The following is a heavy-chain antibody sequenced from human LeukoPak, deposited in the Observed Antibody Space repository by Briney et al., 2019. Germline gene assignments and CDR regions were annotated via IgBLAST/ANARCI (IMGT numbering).Heavy chain of an antibody. CDR1: GGSIYTYY. Sequence: SETLSLTCTVSGGSIYTYYWSWIRQPPGKGLEWIGYIYYSGSTNYNPSLKGRVTILVDTSKNQFSLKLSSVTAADTAVYYCAREVYSSSSPYYYFDYWGQGTLVTVSS. CDR3: AREVYSSSSPYYYFDY. D-gene: IGHD6-6*01. V-gene: IGHV4-59*01. CDR2: IYYSGST. J-gene: IGHJ4*02.